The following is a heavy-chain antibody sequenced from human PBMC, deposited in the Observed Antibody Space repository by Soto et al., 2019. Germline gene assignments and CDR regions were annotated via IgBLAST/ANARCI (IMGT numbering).Heavy chain of an antibody. CDR3: ARDQAMYNWNYVQPFDY. J-gene: IGHJ4*02. CDR1: GFTFSSYS. V-gene: IGHV3-48*01. Sequence: GGSLRLSCAASGFTFSSYSMNWVRQAPGKGLEWVSYISSSSSTIYYADSVKGRFTISRDNAKNSLYLQMNSLRAEDTAVYYCARDQAMYNWNYVQPFDYWGQGTLVTVSS. CDR2: ISSSSSTI. D-gene: IGHD1-7*01.